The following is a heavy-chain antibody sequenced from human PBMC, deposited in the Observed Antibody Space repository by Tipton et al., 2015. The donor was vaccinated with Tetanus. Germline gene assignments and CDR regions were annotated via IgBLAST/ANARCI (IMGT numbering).Heavy chain of an antibody. CDR1: GFTFSDFW. D-gene: IGHD3-10*01. CDR3: ARLPKHYSASGST. V-gene: IGHV5-51*01. J-gene: IGHJ5*02. Sequence: SLRLSCAASGFTFSDFWMTWVRQAPGKGLEWMGIIYPGDSDATYNPSFQGQVTISAVKSISTAYLQWTSLKPSDTAIYFCARLPKHYSASGSTWGQGTLVTVSS. CDR2: IYPGDSDA.